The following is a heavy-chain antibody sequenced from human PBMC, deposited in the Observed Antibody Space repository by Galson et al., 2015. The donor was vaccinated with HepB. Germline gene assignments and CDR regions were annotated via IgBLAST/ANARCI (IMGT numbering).Heavy chain of an antibody. D-gene: IGHD1-26*01. CDR3: AREGSSGSYTPFDY. Sequence: ALGLSRAASGFTSRSPGMHLGRPGPGEGAGWGSGIYSGGSTYYADSVKGRFTISRDNSKNTLYLQMNSLRAEDTAVYYCAREGSSGSYTPFDYWGQGTLVTVSS. V-gene: IGHV3-53*01. CDR2: IYSGGST. J-gene: IGHJ4*02. CDR1: GFTSRSPG.